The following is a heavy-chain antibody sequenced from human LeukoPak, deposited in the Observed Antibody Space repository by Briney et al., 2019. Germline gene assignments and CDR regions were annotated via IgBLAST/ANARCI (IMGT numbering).Heavy chain of an antibody. CDR1: GGSINNYY. CDR3: ARESQEKYYFDY. V-gene: IGHV4-59*12. CDR2: AYYSGST. J-gene: IGHJ4*02. D-gene: IGHD5-24*01. Sequence: SETLSLTCNVSGGSINNYYWSWIRQPPGKGLEWLGYAYYSGSTNYNPSLKSRVTISVDTSKNQFSLKLSSVTAADTAVYYCARESQEKYYFDYWGQGTLVTVSS.